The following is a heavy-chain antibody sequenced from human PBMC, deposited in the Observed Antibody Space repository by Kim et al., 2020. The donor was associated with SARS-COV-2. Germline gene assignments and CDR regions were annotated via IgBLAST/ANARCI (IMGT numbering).Heavy chain of an antibody. Sequence: SVKVSCKASGGTFSSYAISWVRQAPGQGLEWMGGIIPIFGTANYAQKFQGRVTITADESTSTAYMELSSLRSEDTAVYYCARVGGNSLRIEGLDYWGQGTLVTVSS. CDR1: GGTFSSYA. CDR3: ARVGGNSLRIEGLDY. D-gene: IGHD2-21*02. CDR2: IIPIFGTA. V-gene: IGHV1-69*13. J-gene: IGHJ4*02.